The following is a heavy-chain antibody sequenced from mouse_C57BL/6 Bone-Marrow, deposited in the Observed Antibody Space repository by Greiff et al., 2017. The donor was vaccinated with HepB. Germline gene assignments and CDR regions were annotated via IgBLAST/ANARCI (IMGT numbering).Heavy chain of an antibody. CDR1: GYTFTDYY. V-gene: IGHV1-19*01. CDR3: ARRGYDYDLAY. CDR2: INPYNGGT. J-gene: IGHJ3*01. Sequence: VQLQQSGPVLVKPWASVKMSCKASGYTFTDYYMNWVKQSHGKSLEWIGVINPYNGGTSYNQKFKGKATLTVDKSSSTAYMELNSLTSEDSAVYYCARRGYDYDLAYWGQGTLVTVSA. D-gene: IGHD2-4*01.